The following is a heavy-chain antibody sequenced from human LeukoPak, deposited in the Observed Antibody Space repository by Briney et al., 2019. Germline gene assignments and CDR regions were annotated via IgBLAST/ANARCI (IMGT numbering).Heavy chain of an antibody. D-gene: IGHD5/OR15-5a*01. V-gene: IGHV3-7*01. Sequence: GGSLRLSCAASGFTFSSYWMSWVRQAPGKGLEWVANIKQDGSEKYYVDSVKGRFTISRDNAKNPLYLQMNSLRDEDTAVYYCARGKVSTYFDYWGQGTLVTVSS. CDR1: GFTFSSYW. CDR3: ARGKVSTYFDY. CDR2: IKQDGSEK. J-gene: IGHJ4*02.